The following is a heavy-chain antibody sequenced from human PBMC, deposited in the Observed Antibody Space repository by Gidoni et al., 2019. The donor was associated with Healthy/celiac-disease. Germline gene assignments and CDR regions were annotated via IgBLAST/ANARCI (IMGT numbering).Heavy chain of an antibody. CDR3: ASRSGYSSGWYTPDDY. Sequence: QVQLVQSGAEVKKPGSSVKVSCKSSGGTFVSYAISWVRQAPGQGLEWMGGIIPIFGTANYAQKFQGRVTITAYKSTRTAYMELSRLRSEYTAVYYCASRSGYSSGWYTPDDYWGQGTLVTVSS. V-gene: IGHV1-69*06. CDR1: GGTFVSYA. D-gene: IGHD6-19*01. CDR2: IIPIFGTA. J-gene: IGHJ4*02.